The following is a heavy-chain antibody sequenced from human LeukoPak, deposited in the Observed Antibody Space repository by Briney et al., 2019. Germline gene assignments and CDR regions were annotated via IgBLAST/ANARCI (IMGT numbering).Heavy chain of an antibody. J-gene: IGHJ5*02. CDR1: GASSSSGDYY. Sequence: SETLSLTCTVSGASSSSGDYYWSWIRQPPGKGLEWIGSIYYSGSTFHYNPSLKRRVAISIDTSKNQFSLSLSSVTAADTAVYYCASTNCSRSSCFGANWFDPWGQGTLVTVSS. CDR2: IYYSGST. V-gene: IGHV4-30-4*08. CDR3: ASTNCSRSSCFGANWFDP. D-gene: IGHD2-2*01.